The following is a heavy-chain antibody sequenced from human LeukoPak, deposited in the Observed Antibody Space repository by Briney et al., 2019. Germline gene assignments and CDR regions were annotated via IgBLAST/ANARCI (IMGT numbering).Heavy chain of an antibody. CDR2: INPNSGGT. V-gene: IGHV1-2*02. J-gene: IGHJ4*02. D-gene: IGHD3-16*01. CDR1: GYTFTGYY. Sequence: ASVKVSCKASGYTFTGYYVHWVRQAPGQGLEWMGWINPNSGGTYYAQKFQARVTMTRDTSISTAYMELSRLTSDDTAVYYCARDLRGFGDWGQGTLVTVSS. CDR3: ARDLRGFGD.